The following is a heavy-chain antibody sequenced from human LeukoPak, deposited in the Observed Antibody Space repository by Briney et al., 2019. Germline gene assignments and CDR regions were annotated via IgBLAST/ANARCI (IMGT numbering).Heavy chain of an antibody. J-gene: IGHJ6*02. Sequence: GGSLRLSCAASGFTFSSYSMNWVRQAPGKGLEWVSAISGSGGSTYYADSVKGRFTISRDNSKNTLYLQMNSLRAEDTAVYYCARYYDYGMDVWGQGTTVTVSS. CDR3: ARYYDYGMDV. CDR1: GFTFSSYS. V-gene: IGHV3-23*01. CDR2: ISGSGGST.